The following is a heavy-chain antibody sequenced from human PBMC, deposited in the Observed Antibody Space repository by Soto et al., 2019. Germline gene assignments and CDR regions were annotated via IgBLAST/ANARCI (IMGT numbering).Heavy chain of an antibody. Sequence: PGGSLRLSCAASGFTFSSYAMSWVRQAPGKGLDWVSAISGSGGSTYYADSVKGRFTISRDNSKNTLYLQMNSLRAEDTAVYYCAKDSRIVGATPIDYWGQGTLVTGSS. V-gene: IGHV3-23*01. D-gene: IGHD1-26*01. CDR2: ISGSGGST. CDR1: GFTFSSYA. CDR3: AKDSRIVGATPIDY. J-gene: IGHJ4*02.